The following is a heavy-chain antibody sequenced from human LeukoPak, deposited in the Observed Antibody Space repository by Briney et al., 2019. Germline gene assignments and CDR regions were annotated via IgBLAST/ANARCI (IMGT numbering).Heavy chain of an antibody. CDR1: GFTFKLYW. CDR3: VRTIYYYESTSYFSDAFDV. D-gene: IGHD3-22*01. Sequence: GGPLRLSCAASGFTFKLYWMHWVRQVPGRGPVWVSRINHDGSDTIYADSVRGRFTISRDDAKNTLYLQMNNLRAEDTAVYYCVRTIYYYESTSYFSDAFDVWGQGTMVTVSS. J-gene: IGHJ3*01. V-gene: IGHV3-74*01. CDR2: INHDGSDT.